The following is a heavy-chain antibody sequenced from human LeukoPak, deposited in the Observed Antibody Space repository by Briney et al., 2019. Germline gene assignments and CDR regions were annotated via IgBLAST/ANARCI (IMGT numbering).Heavy chain of an antibody. CDR2: IRQDGSEK. CDR1: GFTFSSYW. D-gene: IGHD6-13*01. J-gene: IGHJ4*02. Sequence: HPGGSLRLSCAASGFTFSSYWMSWVRQVPGKGLEWVANIRQDGSEKYYVDSVKGRFTSSRDNAKTSLYLQMNSLGAEDTAVYYCARGPLIAAAGTWWGQGTLVTVSS. CDR3: ARGPLIAAAGTW. V-gene: IGHV3-7*03.